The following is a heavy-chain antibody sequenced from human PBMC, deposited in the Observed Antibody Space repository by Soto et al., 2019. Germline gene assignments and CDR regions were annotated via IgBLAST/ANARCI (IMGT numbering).Heavy chain of an antibody. V-gene: IGHV4-34*01. CDR1: GGSFSGYY. J-gene: IGHJ4*02. Sequence: PSETLSLTCAVYGGSFSGYYWSWIRQPPGKGLEWIGEINHSGSTNYNPSLKSRVTISVDTSKNQFSLKLSSVTAADTAVYYCARTVIVVVPAALRGDFDYWGQGTLVTVSS. D-gene: IGHD2-2*01. CDR2: INHSGST. CDR3: ARTVIVVVPAALRGDFDY.